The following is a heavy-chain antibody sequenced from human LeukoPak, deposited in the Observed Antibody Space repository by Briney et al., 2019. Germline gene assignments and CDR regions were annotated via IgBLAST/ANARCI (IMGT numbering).Heavy chain of an antibody. CDR2: IIPIFGTA. CDR1: GGTLSSYA. CDR3: ARGWELRETDY. J-gene: IGHJ4*02. Sequence: SVKVSCKASGGTLSSYAINWVRQAPGQGLEWMGGIIPIFGTANYAQKFQGRVTITADESTSTAYMELSSLRSEDTAVYYCARGWELRETDYWGQGTLVTVSS. V-gene: IGHV1-69*13. D-gene: IGHD1-26*01.